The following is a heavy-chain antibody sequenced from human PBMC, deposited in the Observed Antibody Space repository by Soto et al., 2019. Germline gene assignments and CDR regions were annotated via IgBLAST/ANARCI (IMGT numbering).Heavy chain of an antibody. J-gene: IGHJ4*02. Sequence: EVQLVESGGGLVQPGGSLRLSCAASGFTLSDHYMDWVRQAPGKGLEWVGRTGSKANSYTTEYAASVKGRFTISRDDSKNALYLQMNSLKTEDTAVYYCARDRYDSGWYLDSWGQGTLVTVSS. CDR2: TGSKANSYTT. V-gene: IGHV3-72*01. D-gene: IGHD6-19*01. CDR3: ARDRYDSGWYLDS. CDR1: GFTLSDHY.